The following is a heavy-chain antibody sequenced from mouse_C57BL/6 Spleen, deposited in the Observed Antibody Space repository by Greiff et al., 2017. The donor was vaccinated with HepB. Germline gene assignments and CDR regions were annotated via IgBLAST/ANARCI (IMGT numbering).Heavy chain of an antibody. J-gene: IGHJ2*01. CDR3: ARGGEYYFDY. CDR2: INPSTGGT. CDR1: GYSFTGYY. Sequence: VQLQQSGPELVKPGASVKISCKASGYSFTGYYMNWVKQSPEKSLEWIGEINPSTGGTTYNQKFKAKATLTVDKSSSTAYMQLKSLTSEDSAVYYCARGGEYYFDYWGQGTTLTVSS. V-gene: IGHV1-42*01.